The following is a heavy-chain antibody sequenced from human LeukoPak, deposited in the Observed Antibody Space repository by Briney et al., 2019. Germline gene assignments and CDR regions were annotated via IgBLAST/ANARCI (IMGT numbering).Heavy chain of an antibody. V-gene: IGHV3-9*01. Sequence: GGSLRLSCAASGFTFDDYAMHWVRQAPGKGLERVSGLTWNSGSVAYADSVKGRFTISRDNAKNSLYLQMNSLRAEDTALYYCAKVIFGYSSSRAIDYWGQGTLVTVSS. CDR2: LTWNSGSV. CDR3: AKVIFGYSSSRAIDY. D-gene: IGHD6-13*01. J-gene: IGHJ4*02. CDR1: GFTFDDYA.